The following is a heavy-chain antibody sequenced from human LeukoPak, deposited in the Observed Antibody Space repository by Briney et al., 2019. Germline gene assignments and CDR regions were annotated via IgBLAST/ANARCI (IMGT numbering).Heavy chain of an antibody. J-gene: IGHJ4*02. D-gene: IGHD2-15*01. V-gene: IGHV3-23*01. CDR1: GFIFSSYS. CDR3: ARPCSGGSCYGPSSDY. CDR2: ITGSGGNT. Sequence: GGSLRLSCAASGFIFSSYSMSWVRQAPGKGLEWVSVITGSGGNTYYADSVKGRFTISKDNSKNTLYLQMNSLRAEDTAVYYCARPCSGGSCYGPSSDYWGQGTLVTVSS.